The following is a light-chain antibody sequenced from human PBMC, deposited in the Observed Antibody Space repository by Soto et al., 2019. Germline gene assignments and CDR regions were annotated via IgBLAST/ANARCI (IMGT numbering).Light chain of an antibody. CDR1: ASDVGAYNY. CDR3: CSYAGSYSI. Sequence: QSVLTQPRSVSGSPGQSVTISCTGTASDVGAYNYVSWYQQHPVKAPKLIISDVNKRPSGVPDRFSGSKSGSTASLTISGLQAEDEADYYCCSYAGSYSIFGGGTKLTVL. CDR2: DVN. J-gene: IGLJ2*01. V-gene: IGLV2-11*01.